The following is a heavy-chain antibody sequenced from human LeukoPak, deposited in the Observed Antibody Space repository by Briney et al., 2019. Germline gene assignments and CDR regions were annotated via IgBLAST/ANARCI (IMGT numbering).Heavy chain of an antibody. CDR3: ARDIRCSSTSCYVGGYYYGMDV. CDR2: IYSGGST. Sequence: GGSLRLSCAASGFTVSSNYMSWIRQAPGKGLEWVSVIYSGGSTYYADSVKGRFTISRDNSKNTLYLQMNSLRAEDTAVYYCARDIRCSSTSCYVGGYYYGMDVWGQGTTVTVSS. J-gene: IGHJ6*02. V-gene: IGHV3-66*01. D-gene: IGHD2-2*01. CDR1: GFTVSSNY.